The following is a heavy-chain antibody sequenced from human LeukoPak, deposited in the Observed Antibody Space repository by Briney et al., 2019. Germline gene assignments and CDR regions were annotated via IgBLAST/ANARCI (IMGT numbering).Heavy chain of an antibody. V-gene: IGHV2-70*11. Sequence: SGPALVKPTQTLTLTCTFSGFPLSTSGMCVSWIRQPPGKALEWLARIDWDDDKYYSTSLKTRLTISKDTSKNQVVLTMTNMDPVDTATYYCARMSGELLQSFDIWGQGTMVTVSS. CDR3: ARMSGELLQSFDI. CDR2: IDWDDDK. J-gene: IGHJ3*02. CDR1: GFPLSTSGMC. D-gene: IGHD1-26*01.